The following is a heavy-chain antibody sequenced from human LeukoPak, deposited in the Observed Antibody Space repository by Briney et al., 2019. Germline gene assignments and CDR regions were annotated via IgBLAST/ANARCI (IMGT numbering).Heavy chain of an antibody. Sequence: PSETLSLTCAVYGGSFSGYYWSWIRQPPGKGLEWIGEINHSGSTNYNPSLKGRVTISVDTSKNQFSLKLSSVTAADTAVYYCARVRYWGQGTLVTVSS. CDR3: ARVRY. V-gene: IGHV4-34*01. CDR1: GGSFSGYY. J-gene: IGHJ4*02. CDR2: INHSGST.